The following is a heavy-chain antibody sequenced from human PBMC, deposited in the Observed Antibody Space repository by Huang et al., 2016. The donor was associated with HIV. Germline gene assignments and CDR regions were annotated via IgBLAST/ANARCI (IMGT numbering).Heavy chain of an antibody. Sequence: VQLVQSGAEVKKPGESLKISCKGSGYSFSSYWIAWVRQMPGKGLAWVGIIFPEYSDTTYSPSCEGQVTISADKSIGTAYLQWSSLKASDTAMYYCARRFSSSSGYFDYWGQGSLVTVSS. CDR2: IFPEYSDT. CDR3: ARRFSSSSGYFDY. CDR1: GYSFSSYW. V-gene: IGHV5-51*01. J-gene: IGHJ4*02. D-gene: IGHD6-6*01.